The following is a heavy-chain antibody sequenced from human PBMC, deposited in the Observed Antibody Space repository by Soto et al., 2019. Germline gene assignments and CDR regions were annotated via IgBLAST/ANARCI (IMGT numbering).Heavy chain of an antibody. CDR1: GYTFTNYG. CDR3: AIGPDPTDFDY. Sequence: QVQLVQSGGEVAKPGASVKVSCKASGYTFTNYGINWVRQAPGLGLEWMGWINVYNGKTNYAQKCQARVTMTTDTSTNSVYMELRSLSSDDTAGYYCAIGPDPTDFDYGGQGTLVIVSS. V-gene: IGHV1-18*01. J-gene: IGHJ4*02. CDR2: INVYNGKT.